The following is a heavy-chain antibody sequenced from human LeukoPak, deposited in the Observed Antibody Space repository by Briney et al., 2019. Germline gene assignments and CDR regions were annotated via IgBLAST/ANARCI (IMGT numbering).Heavy chain of an antibody. V-gene: IGHV3-30*18. CDR2: ISYDGSNK. D-gene: IGHD3-22*01. Sequence: GGSLRLSCAASGFTFTNYDMHWVRQAPGKGLEWVAVISYDGSNKYYADSVKGRFTISRDNSDNAVYLQMNSPRTADTAVYYCAKGPDTGGYYSLDYWGQGTLVTVSS. CDR1: GFTFTNYD. J-gene: IGHJ4*02. CDR3: AKGPDTGGYYSLDY.